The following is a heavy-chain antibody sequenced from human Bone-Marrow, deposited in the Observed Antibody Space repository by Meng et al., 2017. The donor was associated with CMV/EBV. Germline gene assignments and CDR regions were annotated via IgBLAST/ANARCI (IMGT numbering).Heavy chain of an antibody. CDR1: GGSISSYY. J-gene: IGHJ6*02. V-gene: IGHV4-59*01. Sequence: SETLSLTCTVSGGSISSYYWSWIRQPPGKGLEWIGYIYYSGSTYYNPSLKSRVTISVDTSKNQFSLKLSSVTAADTAVYYCARGILIAAAGTNYYYGMDVWGQGTTVTV. CDR2: IYYSGST. D-gene: IGHD6-13*01. CDR3: ARGILIAAAGTNYYYGMDV.